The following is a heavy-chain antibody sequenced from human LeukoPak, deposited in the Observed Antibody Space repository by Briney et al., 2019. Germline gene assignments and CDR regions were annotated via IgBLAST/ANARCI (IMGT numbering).Heavy chain of an antibody. CDR3: ARAGKVVTSFFDY. Sequence: GRSLRLSCAASGXTFSSYGMHWVRQAPGKGLEGVAIISHDGNNKYYADSVKGRFTISRDNSKNTLYLQMNSLRAEDTAVYYCARAGKVVTSFFDYWGQGTLVTVSS. CDR1: GXTFSSYG. V-gene: IGHV3-30*03. J-gene: IGHJ4*02. D-gene: IGHD3-22*01. CDR2: ISHDGNNK.